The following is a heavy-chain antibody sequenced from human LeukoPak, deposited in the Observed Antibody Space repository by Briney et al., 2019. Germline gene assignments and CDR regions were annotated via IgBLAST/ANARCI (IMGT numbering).Heavy chain of an antibody. CDR2: IYYTGST. CDR1: GGSLSSSSYY. Sequence: PSETLSLTCTVSGGSLSSSSYYWGWIRQPPGKGLEWIGTIYYTGSTYYNPSLKSRATLSIDTSKNQFSLKLSSVTAADTALYYCARHFVADNWFDPWGQGTLVTVSS. V-gene: IGHV4-39*01. CDR3: ARHFVADNWFDP. J-gene: IGHJ5*02. D-gene: IGHD2-15*01.